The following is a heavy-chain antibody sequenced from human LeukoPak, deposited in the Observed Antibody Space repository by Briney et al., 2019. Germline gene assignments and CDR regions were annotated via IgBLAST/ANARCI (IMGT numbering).Heavy chain of an antibody. CDR2: IYHNGRT. Sequence: SETLSLTCAVSGGSISSYYWSWIRQPPGKGLDWIGFIYHNGRTDYNPSLKSRVTISADTSKNQFSLRLSSVTAADTAVYYCARVFRAAAVDYWGQGTLVTVSS. J-gene: IGHJ4*02. V-gene: IGHV4-59*01. CDR1: GGSISSYY. D-gene: IGHD6-13*01. CDR3: ARVFRAAAVDY.